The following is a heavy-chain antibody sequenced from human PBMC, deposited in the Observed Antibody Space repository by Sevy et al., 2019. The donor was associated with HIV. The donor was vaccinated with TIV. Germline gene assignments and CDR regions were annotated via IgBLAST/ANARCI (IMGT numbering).Heavy chain of an antibody. D-gene: IGHD1-26*01. CDR2: IYYNGYI. V-gene: IGHV4-59*08. Sequence: SETLSLTCTVSGGSITSLYWNWIRQPPGKGLEWIANIYYNGYINYNPPLKSLVTLSLDTSKNHFSLRLSSVTAADTAMYYCAGENAWGRGYSWGQGTLVTVSS. CDR1: GGSITSLY. CDR3: AGENAWGRGYS. J-gene: IGHJ4*02.